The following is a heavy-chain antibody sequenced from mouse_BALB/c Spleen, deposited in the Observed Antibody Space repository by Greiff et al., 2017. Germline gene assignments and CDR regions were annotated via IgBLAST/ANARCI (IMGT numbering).Heavy chain of an antibody. J-gene: IGHJ4*01. CDR1: GYSFTGYY. Sequence: VHVKQSGPELVKPGASVKISCKASGYSFTGYYMHWVKQSHVKSLEWIGRINPYNGATSYNQNFKDKASLTVDKSSSTAYMELHSLTSEDSAVYYVARGGNYAGYYAMDYWGQGTSVTVSS. D-gene: IGHD2-1*01. CDR2: INPYNGAT. CDR3: ARGGNYAGYYAMDY. V-gene: IGHV1-31*01.